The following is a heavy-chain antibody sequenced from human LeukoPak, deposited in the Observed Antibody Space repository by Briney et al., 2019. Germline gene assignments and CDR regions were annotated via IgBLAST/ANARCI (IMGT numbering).Heavy chain of an antibody. J-gene: IGHJ4*02. CDR1: GFTVSNNY. CDR3: ARTRGESAPT. V-gene: IGHV3-66*01. D-gene: IGHD3-16*01. Sequence: PGGSLRLSCGASGFTVSNNYMSWVRQVPGKGLEWVSVIYSGGNTYYADSVKGRFTISRDNSKNTLFLQMNSLRAEDTAVYYCARTRGESAPTWGQGTLVTVSS. CDR2: IYSGGNT.